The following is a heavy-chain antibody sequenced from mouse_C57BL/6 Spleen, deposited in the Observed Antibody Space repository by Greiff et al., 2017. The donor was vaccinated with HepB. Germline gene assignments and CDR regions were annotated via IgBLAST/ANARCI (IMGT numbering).Heavy chain of an antibody. CDR1: GYTFTDYN. CDR2: INPNNGGT. V-gene: IGHV1-18*01. CDR3: ARSTAWFAY. Sequence: EVQLVESGPELVKPGASVKIPCKASGYTFTDYNMDWVKQSHGKSLEWIGDINPNNGGTIYNQKFKGKATLTVDKSSSTAYMELRSLTSEDTAVYYCARSTAWFAYWGQGTLVTVSA. J-gene: IGHJ3*01.